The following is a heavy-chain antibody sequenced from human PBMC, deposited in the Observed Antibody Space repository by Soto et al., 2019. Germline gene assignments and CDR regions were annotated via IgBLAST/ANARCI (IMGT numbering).Heavy chain of an antibody. CDR3: ARLPNWEINWFDP. CDR1: GGSISSSSYY. J-gene: IGHJ5*02. Sequence: SETLSLTCTVSGGSISSSSYYWGWIRQPPGKGLEWIGSIYYSGSTYYNPSLKSRVTISVDTSKNQFSLKLSSVTAADTAVYYCARLPNWEINWFDPWGQGTLVTVSS. D-gene: IGHD7-27*01. V-gene: IGHV4-39*01. CDR2: IYYSGST.